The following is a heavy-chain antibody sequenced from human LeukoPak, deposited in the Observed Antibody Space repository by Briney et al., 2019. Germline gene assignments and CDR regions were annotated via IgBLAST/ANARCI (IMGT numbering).Heavy chain of an antibody. D-gene: IGHD3-3*01. CDR2: ISTYNGNT. J-gene: IGHJ4*02. V-gene: IGHV1-18*01. CDR1: GYTFTTYG. CDR3: ARDPTEDFWSGFYPYFDF. Sequence: ASVKVSCKASGYTFTTYGLSWVRQAPGQGLEWMGWISTYNGNTNYAQKFQGRVTMTTDTSTSTAYMELRSLRSDDTAVYYCARDPTEDFWSGFYPYFDFWGQGTLVTVSS.